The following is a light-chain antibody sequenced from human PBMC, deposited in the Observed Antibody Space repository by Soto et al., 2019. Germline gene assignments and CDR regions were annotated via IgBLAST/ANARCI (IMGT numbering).Light chain of an antibody. V-gene: IGKV3-11*01. CDR1: QSVSSY. CDR3: QQYGSSWT. CDR2: DAS. Sequence: EIVLTQSPATLSSSPGETATLSCRASQSVSSYLAWYQQKPGQAPRLLIYDASNRATGIPARFSGSGSGTDFTLTISSLEPEDFAVYYCQQYGSSWTFGQGTKVDIK. J-gene: IGKJ1*01.